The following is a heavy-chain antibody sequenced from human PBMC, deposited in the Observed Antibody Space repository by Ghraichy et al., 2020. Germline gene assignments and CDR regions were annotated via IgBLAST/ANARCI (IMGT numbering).Heavy chain of an antibody. D-gene: IGHD3-22*01. CDR3: TKELGTMTRKIANFED. J-gene: IGHJ4*02. CDR2: MTYDGRNE. Sequence: GGSLRLSCAASGLIFSSFGMHWVRQAPGKGLEWVALMTYDGRNEYYVESVKGRFTISRDNSKNTLYLEMNSLRAEDTAVYFCTKELGTMTRKIANFEDWGQGTLVTVSS. V-gene: IGHV3-30*18. CDR1: GLIFSSFG.